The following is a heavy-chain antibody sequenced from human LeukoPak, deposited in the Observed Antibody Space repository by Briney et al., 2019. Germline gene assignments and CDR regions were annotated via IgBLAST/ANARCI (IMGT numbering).Heavy chain of an antibody. V-gene: IGHV5-51*01. CDR1: GYSFTSYW. Sequence: GESLKISCKGSGYSFTSYWIGWVRQMPGKGLEWMGIIYPGDSDTRYSPSFQGQVTISADKSISTAYLQWSSLKASDTAMYYCARGGYSSSWAHYYFDYWGQGTLVTVSS. CDR2: IYPGDSDT. D-gene: IGHD6-13*01. J-gene: IGHJ4*02. CDR3: ARGGYSSSWAHYYFDY.